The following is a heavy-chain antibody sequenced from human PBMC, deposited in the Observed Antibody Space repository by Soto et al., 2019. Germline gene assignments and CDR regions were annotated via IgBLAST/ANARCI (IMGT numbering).Heavy chain of an antibody. CDR1: GFTFSDYY. CDR3: ARAGRYCSSTSCASGPYYYYGMDV. V-gene: IGHV3-11*01. D-gene: IGHD2-2*01. CDR2: ISSSGSTI. Sequence: PGGSLRLSCAASGFTFSDYYMSWIRQAPGKGLEWVSYISSSGSTIYYADSAKGRFTISRDNAKNSLYLQMNSLRAEDTAVYYRARAGRYCSSTSCASGPYYYYGMDVWGQGTTVTVSS. J-gene: IGHJ6*02.